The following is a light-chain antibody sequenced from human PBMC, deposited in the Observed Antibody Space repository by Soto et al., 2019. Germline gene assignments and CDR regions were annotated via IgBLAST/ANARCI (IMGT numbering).Light chain of an antibody. CDR3: QHYGAAPIT. Sequence: EIVLTQSPGSLSLSPGDRSTLSCRASQSVGGNVDWYQQIPGQPTKLLIFGASSRATGIADKFSGSGSGTDFTITISRLEPADFALYYCQHYGAAPITFGQGTRLE. CDR2: GAS. V-gene: IGKV3-20*01. CDR1: QSVGGN. J-gene: IGKJ5*01.